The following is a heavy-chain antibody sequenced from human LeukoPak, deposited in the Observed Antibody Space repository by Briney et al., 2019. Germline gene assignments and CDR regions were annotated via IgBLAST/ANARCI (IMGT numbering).Heavy chain of an antibody. CDR1: GFTFSNYA. CDR3: ARVSNWYSPFDS. Sequence: GMSLRLSCAASGFTFSNYAVHWVRQAPGKGLEWVTVISYDGSNKYYADSVRGRFTLSRDNSKNTLYLQMNSLRTEDTAVYYCARVSNWYSPFDSWGQGTLVTVSS. V-gene: IGHV3-30-3*01. CDR2: ISYDGSNK. D-gene: IGHD6-13*01. J-gene: IGHJ4*02.